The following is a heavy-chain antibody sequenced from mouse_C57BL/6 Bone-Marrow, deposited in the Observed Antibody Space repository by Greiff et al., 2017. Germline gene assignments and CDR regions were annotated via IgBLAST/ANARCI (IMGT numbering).Heavy chain of an antibody. CDR3: ALLYGSSSFAY. Sequence: LVESGAELVKPGASVKLSCTASGFNIKDYYMHWVKQRTEQGLEWIGRIDPEDGETKYAPKFQGKATITADTSSNTAYRQLSSLTSEDTAVYYCALLYGSSSFAYWGQGTLVTVSA. CDR1: GFNIKDYY. D-gene: IGHD1-1*01. CDR2: IDPEDGET. J-gene: IGHJ3*01. V-gene: IGHV14-2*01.